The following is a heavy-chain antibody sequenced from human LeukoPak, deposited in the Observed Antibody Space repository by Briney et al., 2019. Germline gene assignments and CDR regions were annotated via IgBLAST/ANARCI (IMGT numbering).Heavy chain of an antibody. Sequence: GASVTVSCKASGYTFTSYYMHWVRQAPGQGLEWMGIINPSGGSTSYAQKFQGRVTMTRDTSTSTVYMELSSLRSEDTAVYYCARDYYDSSGYYYGDYWGQGTLVTVSS. D-gene: IGHD3-22*01. V-gene: IGHV1-46*01. CDR1: GYTFTSYY. CDR2: INPSGGST. J-gene: IGHJ4*02. CDR3: ARDYYDSSGYYYGDY.